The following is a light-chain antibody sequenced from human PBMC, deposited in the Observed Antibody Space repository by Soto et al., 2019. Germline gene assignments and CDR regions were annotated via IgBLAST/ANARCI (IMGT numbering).Light chain of an antibody. Sequence: QSALTQPASVSGSPGQSITISCTGTSSDFGGYNYVSWYRQHPGRAPKLMFYDVSNRPSGVSNRFSGSKSGNTASLTISGLQAEDEADYYCSSYTRSSTYVFGTGTKLTVL. CDR2: DVS. CDR1: SSDFGGYNY. V-gene: IGLV2-14*01. CDR3: SSYTRSSTYV. J-gene: IGLJ1*01.